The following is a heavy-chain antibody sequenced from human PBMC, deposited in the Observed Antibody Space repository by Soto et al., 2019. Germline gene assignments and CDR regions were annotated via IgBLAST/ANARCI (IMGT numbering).Heavy chain of an antibody. D-gene: IGHD1-7*01. J-gene: IGHJ6*03. CDR2: ISAYNGNT. Sequence: ASVKVSCKASGYTFTSYGISWVRQAPGQGLEWMGWISAYNGNTNYAQKLQGRVTMTTDTSTSTAYMELRSLRSDDTAVYYCARVITGTNSLTYYYYYMDVWGKGTTVTVSS. CDR3: ARVITGTNSLTYYYYYMDV. V-gene: IGHV1-18*01. CDR1: GYTFTSYG.